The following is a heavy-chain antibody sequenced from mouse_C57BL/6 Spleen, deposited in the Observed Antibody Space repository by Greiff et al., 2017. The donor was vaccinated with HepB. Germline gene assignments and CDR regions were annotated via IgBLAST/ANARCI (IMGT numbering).Heavy chain of an antibody. J-gene: IGHJ4*01. CDR3: ARETTVVSYYAMDY. CDR2: IYPGDGDT. D-gene: IGHD1-1*01. CDR1: GYAFSSSW. Sequence: VQLVESGPELVKPGASVKISCKASGYAFSSSWMNWVKQRPGKGLEWIGRIYPGDGDTNYNGKFKGKATLTADKSSSTAYMQLSSLTSEDSAVYFCARETTVVSYYAMDYWGQGTSVTVSS. V-gene: IGHV1-82*01.